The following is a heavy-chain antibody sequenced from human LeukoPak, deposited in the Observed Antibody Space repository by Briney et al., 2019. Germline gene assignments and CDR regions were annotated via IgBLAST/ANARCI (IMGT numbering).Heavy chain of an antibody. CDR2: MNPNSGNT. V-gene: IGHV1-8*01. D-gene: IGHD2-8*01. J-gene: IGHJ5*02. CDR3: ARSPRYCTNGVCYSSNWFDP. CDR1: GYTFTSYD. Sequence: ASVTVSCKASGYTFTSYDINWVRQATGQGLEWMGWMNPNSGNTGYAQKFQGRVTMTRNTSISTAYMELSSLRSEDTAVYYCARSPRYCTNGVCYSSNWFDPWGQGTLVTVSS.